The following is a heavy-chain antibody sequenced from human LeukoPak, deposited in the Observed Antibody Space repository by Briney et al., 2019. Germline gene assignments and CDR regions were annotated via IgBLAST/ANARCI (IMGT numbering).Heavy chain of an antibody. CDR2: ISSSGSTI. V-gene: IGHV3-48*04. D-gene: IGHD1-26*01. CDR1: TFTFSSYS. Sequence: GGSLRLSCAASTFTFSSYSMNWVRQAPGKGLEWVSYISSSGSTIYYADSVKGRFTVSRDHAKNSLYLQMNSLRAEDTAVYYCARDFGQWQLNGGYYFDYWGQGTLVTVSS. CDR3: ARDFGQWQLNGGYYFDY. J-gene: IGHJ4*02.